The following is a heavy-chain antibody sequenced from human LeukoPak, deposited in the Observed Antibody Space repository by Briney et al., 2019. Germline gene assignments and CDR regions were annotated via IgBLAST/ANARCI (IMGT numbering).Heavy chain of an antibody. CDR2: INPHSADT. CDR1: GYTFTAYY. V-gene: IGHV1-2*06. Sequence: ASVKVSCKTSGYTFTAYYMHWVRQAPGQGLEWMGRINPHSADTNSAQKFRGRVTMTRDTFISTAYMELSRLTSDDTAVYYCARATNWSPYGFDIWGQGTMATVSS. D-gene: IGHD7-27*01. J-gene: IGHJ3*02. CDR3: ARATNWSPYGFDI.